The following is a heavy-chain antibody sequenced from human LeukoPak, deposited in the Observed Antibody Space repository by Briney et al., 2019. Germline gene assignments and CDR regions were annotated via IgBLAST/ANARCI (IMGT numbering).Heavy chain of an antibody. Sequence: GGSLRLSCAASGFTFTSYTLNWVRQAPGKGLEWVSSISSSSSYIYYADSVKGRFTISRDNAKNSLYLQMNSLRAEDTAVYYCATDYDSSGYYSFPFDYWGQGTLVTVSS. J-gene: IGHJ4*02. CDR2: ISSSSSYI. CDR1: GFTFTSYT. V-gene: IGHV3-21*01. D-gene: IGHD3-22*01. CDR3: ATDYDSSGYYSFPFDY.